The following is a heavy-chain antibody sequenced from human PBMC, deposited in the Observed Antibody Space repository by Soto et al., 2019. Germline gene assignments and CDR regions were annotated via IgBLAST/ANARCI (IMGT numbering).Heavy chain of an antibody. V-gene: IGHV4-31*03. CDR1: GGSTSIIKTS. CDR3: AKAEDNGGNSRPFYS. CDR2: ISHSGST. J-gene: IGHJ4*02. Sequence: QLQLQESGPGLVKPSQTLSLSCPVSGGSTSIIKTSWTWIRQHPGKGLGGIGFISHSGSTYYIPHPTSRVTISNATSKHHLYLTLLSASAADTAVYVWAKAEDNGGNSRPFYSWGQGTLVTVSS. D-gene: IGHD2-21*02.